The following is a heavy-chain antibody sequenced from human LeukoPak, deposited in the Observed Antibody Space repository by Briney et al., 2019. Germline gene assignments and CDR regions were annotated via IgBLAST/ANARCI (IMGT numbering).Heavy chain of an antibody. CDR1: GFNFSSHV. D-gene: IGHD3-10*01. CDR3: AKARVLWFGEYVDY. Sequence: PGGSLLLSCAAHGFNFSSHVMTSVRQTPGKGQGWVSAIRGSGGSTYYAPSVKGRFPISRDSPKNTLYLQMNSLRAEHTAVFYCAKARVLWFGEYVDYWGQGTLVTVSS. V-gene: IGHV3-23*01. J-gene: IGHJ4*02. CDR2: IRGSGGST.